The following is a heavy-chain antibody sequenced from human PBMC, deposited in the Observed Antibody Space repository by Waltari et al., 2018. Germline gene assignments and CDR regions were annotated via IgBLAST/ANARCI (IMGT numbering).Heavy chain of an antibody. CDR2: VHYTGNP. J-gene: IGHJ6*03. CDR1: GGSISTNNFY. CDR3: ARLFNHYIDV. Sequence: QLQLQESGPGLVKSSETLSLICSVSGGSISTNNFYCGWIRQTPGKGLEWIGSVHYTGNPLYNPTLKHRVTVSVASSKNEFSLRLRSVTASDTAVYYCARLFNHYIDVWGRGTAVTVSS. V-gene: IGHV4-39*01.